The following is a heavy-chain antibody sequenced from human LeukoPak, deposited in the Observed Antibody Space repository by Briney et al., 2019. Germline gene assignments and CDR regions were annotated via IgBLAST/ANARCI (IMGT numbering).Heavy chain of an antibody. CDR3: AIGTTDYDFWSGYTDY. Sequence: GGSLRLSCVASGFTFSSCAMSWVRQAPEKGLEWVSAISGSGGSTYYADSVKGRFAISRDNSKNTLYLQMNSLRAEDTAVYYCAIGTTDYDFWSGYTDYWGQGTLVTVSS. D-gene: IGHD3-3*01. V-gene: IGHV3-23*01. J-gene: IGHJ4*02. CDR1: GFTFSSCA. CDR2: ISGSGGST.